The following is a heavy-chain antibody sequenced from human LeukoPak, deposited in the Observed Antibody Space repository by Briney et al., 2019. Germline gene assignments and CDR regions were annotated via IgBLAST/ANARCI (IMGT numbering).Heavy chain of an antibody. CDR3: ARGDYGDYSGSYYYYGMDV. J-gene: IGHJ6*02. Sequence: ASVKVSCKASGGTFISYAISWVRQAPGQGLEWMGGIIPIFGTANYAQKFQGRVTITADESTSTAYMELSSLRSEDTGVYYCARGDYGDYSGSYYYYGMDVWGQGTTVTVSS. CDR2: IIPIFGTA. D-gene: IGHD4-17*01. CDR1: GGTFISYA. V-gene: IGHV1-69*13.